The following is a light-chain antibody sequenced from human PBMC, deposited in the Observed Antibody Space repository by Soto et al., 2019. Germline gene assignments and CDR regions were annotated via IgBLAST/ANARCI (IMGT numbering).Light chain of an antibody. Sequence: EIVMTQSPATLSVSPGETATFSCRASQRVSSNLAWYQQQPPQAPRLLIYGASTRATDIPARFSGSGSGTEFTLTISSLRSEDLAVYYCQQYNNWPPWTFGQGTKVEIK. V-gene: IGKV3-15*01. J-gene: IGKJ1*01. CDR3: QQYNNWPPWT. CDR2: GAS. CDR1: QRVSSN.